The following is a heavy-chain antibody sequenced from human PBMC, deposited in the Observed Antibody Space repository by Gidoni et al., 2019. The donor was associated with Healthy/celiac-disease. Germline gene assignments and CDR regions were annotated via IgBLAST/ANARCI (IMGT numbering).Heavy chain of an antibody. CDR1: GFTFSDHY. D-gene: IGHD6-6*01. CDR2: TRNKANSYTT. J-gene: IGHJ4*02. V-gene: IGHV3-72*01. CDR3: ARVAYSSSSPYFDY. Sequence: GFTFSDHYMDWVRQAPGKGLEWVGRTRNKANSYTTEYAASVKGRFTISRDDSKNSLYLQMNSLKTEDTAVYYCARVAYSSSSPYFDYWGQGTLVTVSS.